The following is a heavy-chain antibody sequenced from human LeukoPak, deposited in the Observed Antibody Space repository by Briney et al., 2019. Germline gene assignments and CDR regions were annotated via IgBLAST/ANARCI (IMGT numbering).Heavy chain of an antibody. CDR2: INPSGGST. J-gene: IGHJ4*02. Sequence: ASVKVSCKASGYTFTSYYMHWVRQAPGQGLEWMGIINPSGGSTSYAQKFQGRVTMTRDTSTSTVYMELSSLRSEDTAVYYCARPYYDILTGYMWDGNFDHWGQGTLVTVSS. CDR1: GYTFTSYY. V-gene: IGHV1-46*01. D-gene: IGHD3-9*01. CDR3: ARPYYDILTGYMWDGNFDH.